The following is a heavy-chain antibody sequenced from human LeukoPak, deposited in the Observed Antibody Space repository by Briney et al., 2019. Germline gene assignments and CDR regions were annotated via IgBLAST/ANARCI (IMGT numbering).Heavy chain of an antibody. V-gene: IGHV1-2*02. CDR3: ARVHDYGAHFDY. Sequence: ASVKVSCKASGYTFTGYYMHWVRQAPGQGLEWMGWINPNSGGTNYAQKFQGRVTMTRDTSISTAYMELSRLRSDDTAVYYCARVHDYGAHFDYWGQGTLGTVSS. J-gene: IGHJ4*02. CDR2: INPNSGGT. D-gene: IGHD4-17*01. CDR1: GYTFTGYY.